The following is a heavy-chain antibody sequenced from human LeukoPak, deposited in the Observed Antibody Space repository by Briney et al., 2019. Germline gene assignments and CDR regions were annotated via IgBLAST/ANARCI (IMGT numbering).Heavy chain of an antibody. CDR3: AREKAAVGTNWGDYFDS. CDR1: GGSISSYY. Sequence: SKTLSLTCSVSGGSISSYYWSWIRQPPGKGLEWIGYIYYNEKNNNTNYNPSLKSRVTIAIDTSNNQFALRLSSVTAADTAIYYCAREKAAVGTNWGDYFDSWGQGTLVTVSP. V-gene: IGHV4-59*01. D-gene: IGHD6-13*01. J-gene: IGHJ4*02. CDR2: IYYNEKNNNT.